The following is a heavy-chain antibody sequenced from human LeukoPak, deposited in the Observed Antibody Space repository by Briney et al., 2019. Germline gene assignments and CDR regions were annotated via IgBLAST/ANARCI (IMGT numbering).Heavy chain of an antibody. D-gene: IGHD2-15*01. CDR1: GGSISSGSYY. CDR2: IYYTGST. V-gene: IGHV4-39*01. J-gene: IGHJ6*03. CDR3: AREKCSGGSCYSGYYYYYYMDV. Sequence: PSETLSLTCTVSGGSISSGSYYWGWIRQPPGKGLEWIGSIYYTGSTYYNPSLRSRVTMSVDTSKNQFSLKLSSVTAADTAVYYCAREKCSGGSCYSGYYYYYYMDVWGKGTTVTVSS.